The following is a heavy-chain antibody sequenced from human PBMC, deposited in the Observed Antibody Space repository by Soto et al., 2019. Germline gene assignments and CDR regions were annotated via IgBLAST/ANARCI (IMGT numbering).Heavy chain of an antibody. J-gene: IGHJ6*02. CDR2: IIPIFGIA. CDR3: AREDRDRETGLVPAAIDGMDV. D-gene: IGHD2-2*01. V-gene: IGHV1-69*08. Sequence: QVQLVQSGAEVKKPGSSVKVSCKASGGTFSRYSITWVRQAPGHGLEWIGRIIPIFGIASYAQKFQGRVTITADESTRTAYMELSSLRSDDTGVYYCAREDRDRETGLVPAAIDGMDVWGQGTTVTVSS. CDR1: GGTFSRYS.